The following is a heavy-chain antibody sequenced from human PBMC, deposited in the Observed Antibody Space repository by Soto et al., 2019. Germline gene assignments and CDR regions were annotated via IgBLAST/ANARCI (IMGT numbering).Heavy chain of an antibody. CDR3: AKDHVYAIIPRGGDNWFDP. D-gene: IGHD2-8*01. CDR1: GFTFDNYA. Sequence: PGGSLRLSCAASGFTFDNYAMSWVRQAPGKGLEWVSTISGSGGSTYYADSVKGRFTISRDNSKDTLYLQMNSLRAEDTAVYYCAKDHVYAIIPRGGDNWFDPWGQGTLVTVSS. V-gene: IGHV3-23*01. CDR2: ISGSGGST. J-gene: IGHJ5*02.